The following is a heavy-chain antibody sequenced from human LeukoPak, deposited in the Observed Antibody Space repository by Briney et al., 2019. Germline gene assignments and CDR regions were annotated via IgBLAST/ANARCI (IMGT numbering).Heavy chain of an antibody. CDR2: INWNGGST. Sequence: GGSLRLSCAASGFTIDDYGMSWLRQAPGKGLEWVSGINWNGGSTGYADSVKGRFTISRDNAKNSLYLQMNSVRAEDTALYYCARDADVDTAMVFFDYWGQGTLVTVSS. D-gene: IGHD5-18*01. V-gene: IGHV3-20*04. CDR1: GFTIDDYG. CDR3: ARDADVDTAMVFFDY. J-gene: IGHJ4*02.